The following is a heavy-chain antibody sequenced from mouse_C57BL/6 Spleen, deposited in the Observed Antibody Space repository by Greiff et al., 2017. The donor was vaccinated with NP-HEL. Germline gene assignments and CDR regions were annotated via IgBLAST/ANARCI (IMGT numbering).Heavy chain of an antibody. CDR1: GYTFTSYW. CDR2: IDPSDSYT. J-gene: IGHJ3*01. D-gene: IGHD1-1*01. CDR3: ARRHYYYGSSEGFAY. Sequence: QVQLQQPGAELVKPGASVKLSCKASGYTFTSYWLQWVKQRPGQGLAWIGEIDPSDSYTNSNQKFKGKATLTVDTSSSTAYMQLSSLTSEDSAVYYCARRHYYYGSSEGFAYWGQGTLVTVSA. V-gene: IGHV1-50*01.